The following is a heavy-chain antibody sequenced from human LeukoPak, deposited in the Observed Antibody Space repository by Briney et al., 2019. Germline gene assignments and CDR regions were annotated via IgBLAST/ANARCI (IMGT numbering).Heavy chain of an antibody. CDR1: GFTLNGYW. V-gene: IGHV3-74*01. CDR3: ARVATGSYDWFDP. J-gene: IGHJ5*02. D-gene: IGHD3-10*01. Sequence: PGGSLRLSCAAPGFTLNGYWMHWVRQAPGKGLVWVSRINSDGSTTSYADSVKGRFTISRDNSKNTLYLQMNSLRAEDTAVYFCARVATGSYDWFDPWGRGTLVAVSS. CDR2: INSDGSTT.